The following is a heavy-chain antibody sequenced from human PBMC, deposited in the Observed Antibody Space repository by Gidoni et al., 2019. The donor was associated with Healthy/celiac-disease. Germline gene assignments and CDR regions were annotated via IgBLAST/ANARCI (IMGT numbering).Heavy chain of an antibody. CDR1: GFTFSSYA. CDR2: ISGSGGST. V-gene: IGHV3-23*01. CDR3: AKDKKDLYGMDV. J-gene: IGHJ6*02. Sequence: EVQLLESGGGLVQPGGSLRLSCAASGFTFSSYAMSLVRQAPGKGLEWVSAISGSGGSTYYADSVKGRFTISRDNSKNTLYLQMNSLRAEDTAVYYCAKDKKDLYGMDVWGQGTTVTVSS.